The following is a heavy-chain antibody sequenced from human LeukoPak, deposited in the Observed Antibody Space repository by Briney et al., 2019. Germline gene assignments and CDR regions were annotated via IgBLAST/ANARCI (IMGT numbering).Heavy chain of an antibody. CDR3: AKVPLIAAPTHFDY. Sequence: HPGGSLRLSCEASGFTFNTYSMNWVRQAPGKGLEWVSYITGNSHTIYYADSVKGRFTISRDNSKNTLYLQMNSLRAEDTAVYYCAKVPLIAAPTHFDYWGQGTLVTVSS. CDR2: ITGNSHTI. V-gene: IGHV3-48*01. J-gene: IGHJ4*02. D-gene: IGHD6-13*01. CDR1: GFTFNTYS.